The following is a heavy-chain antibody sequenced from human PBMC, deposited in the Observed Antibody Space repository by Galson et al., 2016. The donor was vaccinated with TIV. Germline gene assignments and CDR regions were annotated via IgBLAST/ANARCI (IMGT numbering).Heavy chain of an antibody. J-gene: IGHJ6*02. D-gene: IGHD5-18*01. V-gene: IGHV1-69*13. Sequence: SVKVSCKASGGTFSSYVFNWVRLAPGQGLEWMGGIIPLFRTTNYAPKFQGRVTITVDESTNTAYMELNSLKYGDTAVYYCASDRNTAFDTYHQYYGMDVWGQGTTVTVSS. CDR3: ASDRNTAFDTYHQYYGMDV. CDR2: IIPLFRTT. CDR1: GGTFSSYV.